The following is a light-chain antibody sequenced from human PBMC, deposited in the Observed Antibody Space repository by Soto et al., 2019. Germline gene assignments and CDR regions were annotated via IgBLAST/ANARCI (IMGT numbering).Light chain of an antibody. Sequence: EIVLTQSPATLSLSPGERATLSCRASQSVSSYLAWYQQKPGQAPRLLIYEASNRATGIPARFSGSGSGTDFTLTISSLEPGDFAVYYCQQRSNWLFTFGPGTKVDIQ. J-gene: IGKJ3*01. V-gene: IGKV3-11*01. CDR1: QSVSSY. CDR2: EAS. CDR3: QQRSNWLFT.